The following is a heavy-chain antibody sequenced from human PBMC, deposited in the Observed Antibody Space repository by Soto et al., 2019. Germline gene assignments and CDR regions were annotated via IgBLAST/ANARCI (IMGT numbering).Heavy chain of an antibody. CDR3: ARSSSSSGYFQH. D-gene: IGHD6-6*01. Sequence: SETLSLTCTVSGGSISSGGYYWSWIRQHPGKGLEWIGYIYYSGSTYYNPSLKSRVTISVDTSKNQFSLKLSSVTAADTAVYYCARSSSSSGYFQHWGQGILVTVSS. CDR1: GGSISSGGYY. J-gene: IGHJ1*01. V-gene: IGHV4-31*03. CDR2: IYYSGST.